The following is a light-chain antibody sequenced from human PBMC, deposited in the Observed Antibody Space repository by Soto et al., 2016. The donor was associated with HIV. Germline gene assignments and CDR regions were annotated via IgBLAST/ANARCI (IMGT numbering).Light chain of an antibody. V-gene: IGLV3-21*03. CDR3: QVWDSSSDHYV. Sequence: SYELTQAPSVSVAPGKTATITCGGNNIGTKSVHWYQQRPGQAPVLVVYDDTDRPSGIPERFSGSKSGNTATLTISRVDAGDEADYYCQVWDSSSDHYVFGTGTKVTVL. CDR2: DDT. J-gene: IGLJ1*01. CDR1: NIGTKS.